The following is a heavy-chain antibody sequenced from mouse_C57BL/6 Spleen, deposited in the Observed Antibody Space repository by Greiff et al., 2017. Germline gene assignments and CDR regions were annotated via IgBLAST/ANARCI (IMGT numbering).Heavy chain of an antibody. V-gene: IGHV14-3*01. CDR2: IDPANGNT. CDR1: GFTFKNTY. Sequence: VQLQQSVAELVRPGASVKLSCKASGFTFKNTYMHWVKQRPGQGLEWIGRIDPANGNTKYNPKFKGKATITADTSSSTAYMQLSSLTSEDSAVYYCARRDSAGYGDYYAMWDWGKGTSVT. CDR3: ARRDSAGYGDYYAMWD. D-gene: IGHD3-2*02. J-gene: IGHJ4*01.